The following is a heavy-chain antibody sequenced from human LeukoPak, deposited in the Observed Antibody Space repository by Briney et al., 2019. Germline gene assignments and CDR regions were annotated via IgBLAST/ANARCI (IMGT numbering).Heavy chain of an antibody. CDR2: ISSSGDT. Sequence: GGSLRLSCAASGFTFTNYAMSWVRQAPGKGLEWLSAISSSGDTYYADSVRGRFTISRDNSKNTLYLQMNRLRAEDTAVYYCAKDAVGATAYYFDCWGQGTLVTVSS. CDR3: AKDAVGATAYYFDC. V-gene: IGHV3-23*01. J-gene: IGHJ4*02. CDR1: GFTFTNYA. D-gene: IGHD1-26*01.